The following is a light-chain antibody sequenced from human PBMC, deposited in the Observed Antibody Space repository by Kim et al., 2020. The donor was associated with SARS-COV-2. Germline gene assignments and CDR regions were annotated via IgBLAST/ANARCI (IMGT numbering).Light chain of an antibody. CDR3: QQRSNWYT. CDR2: AAF. CDR1: QSIGSS. Sequence: PGASATLSCRASQSIGSSLAWYQHKPGQAPRLLISAAFNRATGIPARFSGSGSGTDFTLTISSLEPEDFAVYYCQQRSNWYTFGQGTKLAI. J-gene: IGKJ2*01. V-gene: IGKV3-11*01.